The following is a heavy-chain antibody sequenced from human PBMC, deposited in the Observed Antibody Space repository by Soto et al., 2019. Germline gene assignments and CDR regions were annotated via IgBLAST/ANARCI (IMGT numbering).Heavy chain of an antibody. J-gene: IGHJ6*02. V-gene: IGHV5-10-1*01. Sequence: GESLKISCKGSGYSFTSYWTSWVRQMPGKGLEWMGRIDPSDSYTNYSPSFQGHVTISADKSISTAYLQWSSLKASDTAMYYCARRGSYYDYYYGMDVWGQGTTVTVSS. CDR1: GYSFTSYW. CDR3: ARRGSYYDYYYGMDV. D-gene: IGHD1-26*01. CDR2: IDPSDSYT.